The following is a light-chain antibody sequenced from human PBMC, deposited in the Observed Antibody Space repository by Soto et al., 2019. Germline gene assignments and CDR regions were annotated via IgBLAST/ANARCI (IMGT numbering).Light chain of an antibody. CDR2: WGA. CDR3: MQGLQSPPT. Sequence: DIVMTQSPLSLPVTPGEPASISCRSSQSLLHSNGYNYLGWYLQKPGQSPQLLIYWGANRASGVHGRCNGSGAGTDFTLKINREEAEDVGVYFCMQGLQSPPTFGQGTKEEIK. CDR1: QSLLHSNGYNY. V-gene: IGKV2-28*01. J-gene: IGKJ1*01.